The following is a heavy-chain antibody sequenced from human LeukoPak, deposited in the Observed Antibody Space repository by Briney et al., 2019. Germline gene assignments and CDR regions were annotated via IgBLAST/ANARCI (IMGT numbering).Heavy chain of an antibody. J-gene: IGHJ3*02. CDR3: ARDRAVVVPAAPDAFDI. D-gene: IGHD2-2*01. V-gene: IGHV4-30-2*01. CDR1: GGSISSGGYS. CDR2: IYSSGTA. Sequence: SQTLSLTCAVSGGSISSGGYSWNWIRQAPGKGLEWIGFIYSSGTAYSNPSLQSRVTISLDRSKNQFSLKLSSVTAADTAVYYCARDRAVVVPAAPDAFDIWGQGTMVTVSS.